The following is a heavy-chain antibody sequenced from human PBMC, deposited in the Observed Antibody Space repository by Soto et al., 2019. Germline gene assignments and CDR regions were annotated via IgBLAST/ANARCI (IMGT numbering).Heavy chain of an antibody. CDR2: IYYSGST. Sequence: SETLSLTCTFSVVSISSSSYYCGWIRQPPWKGLEWIGSIYYSGSTYYNPSLKSRVTISVDTSKNQFSLKLSSVTAADTAVYYCARQEGGVLLWFGELLSGSHYGMEVWGQGTTVNVSS. D-gene: IGHD3-10*01. CDR1: VVSISSSSYY. CDR3: ARQEGGVLLWFGELLSGSHYGMEV. V-gene: IGHV4-39*01. J-gene: IGHJ6*01.